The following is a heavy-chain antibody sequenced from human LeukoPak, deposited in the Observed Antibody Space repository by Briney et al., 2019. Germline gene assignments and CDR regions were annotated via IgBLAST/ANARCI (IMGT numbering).Heavy chain of an antibody. CDR1: GNTLRELP. Sequence: ASVKVSCRLSGNTLRELPIQWVRQAGGKGLEWMAGFDPENAEIVYAQKFQGRVTMTEDSSTNTAYLELTSLTSDDTALYYCATRGSDFWSGFDYWGQGTQVTVSS. J-gene: IGHJ4*02. D-gene: IGHD3-3*01. V-gene: IGHV1-24*01. CDR3: ATRGSDFWSGFDY. CDR2: FDPENAEI.